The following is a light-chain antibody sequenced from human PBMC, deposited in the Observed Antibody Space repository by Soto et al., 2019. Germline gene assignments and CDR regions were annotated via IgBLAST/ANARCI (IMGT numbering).Light chain of an antibody. CDR3: SSYTRSSTLVV. Sequence: QSALTQPASVSGSPGQSITISCTGTSSDVGGYNYVSWYQQHPGKAPKLMIYDVSNRPSGVSNRFSGSKSGNTASLTISGLQADDEADYYCSSYTRSSTLVVFGTGTKVTAL. J-gene: IGLJ1*01. CDR2: DVS. V-gene: IGLV2-14*01. CDR1: SSDVGGYNY.